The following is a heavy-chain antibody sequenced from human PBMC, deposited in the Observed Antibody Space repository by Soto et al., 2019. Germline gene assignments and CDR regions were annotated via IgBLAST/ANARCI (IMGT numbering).Heavy chain of an antibody. CDR2: INHSGST. V-gene: IGHV4-34*01. CDR3: ARGGLRGLGY. CDR1: GGSFSGYY. Sequence: QVQLQQWGAGLLKPSETLSLTCAVYGGSFSGYYWSWIRQPPGKGLEWIGQINHSGSTNYNPSLKSRVTISVDTSKNQFSLNLNSVTVADTAVYYCARGGLRGLGYWGQGTLVTVSS. J-gene: IGHJ4*02. D-gene: IGHD4-17*01.